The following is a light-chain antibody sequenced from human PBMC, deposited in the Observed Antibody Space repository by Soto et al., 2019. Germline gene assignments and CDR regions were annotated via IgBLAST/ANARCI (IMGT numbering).Light chain of an antibody. CDR3: QQAYSFPIT. CDR2: DAS. Sequence: DIQMAQSPSALSASVGDRVTITFRASLRISSWLAWYQQKPGKAPKLLIYDASSLESGVPSRFSGSGSGTDFTLSINSLQPEDFATYYCQQAYSFPITFGQGTRLEIK. CDR1: LRISSW. J-gene: IGKJ5*01. V-gene: IGKV1-5*01.